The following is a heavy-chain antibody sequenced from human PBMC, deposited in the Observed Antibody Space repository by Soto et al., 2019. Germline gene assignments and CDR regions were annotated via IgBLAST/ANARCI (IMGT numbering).Heavy chain of an antibody. J-gene: IGHJ3*02. Sequence: EVQLVESGGGLVQPGGSLRLSCEASGFTFSSYWMHWVRQGPGKELGWVSRISSDGSSTNYADSVKGRFTISRDNAKNTLYLQMNSLSAEDKAVYYCARCLYYYERSSYFSGGACDIWGHGTMVTVSS. V-gene: IGHV3-74*01. CDR1: GFTFSSYW. CDR3: ARCLYYYERSSYFSGGACDI. D-gene: IGHD3-22*01. CDR2: ISSDGSST.